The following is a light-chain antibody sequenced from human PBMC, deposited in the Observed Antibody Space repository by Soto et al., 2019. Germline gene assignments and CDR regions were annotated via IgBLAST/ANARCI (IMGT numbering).Light chain of an antibody. CDR2: DAS. V-gene: IGKV3-15*01. J-gene: IGKJ1*01. Sequence: EIVMTQSPSTLSVAPGDRATLSCRARQSFGSTLAWSQQQVGQAPRLLIYDASARATGIPARFSGSGSGTEFTLTISSLQSEYFAVYYCQQYNDSPYTFGQATKVEIK. CDR1: QSFGST. CDR3: QQYNDSPYT.